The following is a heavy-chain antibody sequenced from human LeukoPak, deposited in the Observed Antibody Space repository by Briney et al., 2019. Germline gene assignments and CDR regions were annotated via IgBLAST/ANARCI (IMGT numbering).Heavy chain of an antibody. CDR3: ARASRALYSSSWYDVSENNWFDP. V-gene: IGHV1-8*02. CDR2: MNPNSGNT. J-gene: IGHJ5*02. CDR1: GYTFTSYG. D-gene: IGHD6-13*01. Sequence: ASVKVSCKASGYTFTSYGISWVRQAPGQGLEWMGWMNPNSGNTGYAQKFQGRVTMTRNTSISTAYMELSSLRSEDTAVYYCARASRALYSSSWYDVSENNWFDPWGQGTLVTVSS.